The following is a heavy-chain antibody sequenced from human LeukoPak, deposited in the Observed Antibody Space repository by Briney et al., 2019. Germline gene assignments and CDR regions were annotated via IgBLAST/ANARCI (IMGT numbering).Heavy chain of an antibody. D-gene: IGHD3-22*01. CDR1: GGTLSSYA. Sequence: SVMASCRASGGTLSSYAISWVQQAPGLRLEWLGRIIPFFGIANLDPMLQDRITIIADKSTSTAYMELSSLRSEDTAVYYCAGDSSGYYDLYFDYWGQGTLVTVSS. CDR3: AGDSSGYYDLYFDY. CDR2: IIPFFGIA. J-gene: IGHJ4*02. V-gene: IGHV1-69*04.